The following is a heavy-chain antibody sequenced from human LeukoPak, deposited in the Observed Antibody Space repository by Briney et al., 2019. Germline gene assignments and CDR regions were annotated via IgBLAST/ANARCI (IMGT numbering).Heavy chain of an antibody. D-gene: IGHD3-22*01. CDR1: GGSFSGYY. J-gene: IGHJ4*02. Sequence: PSETLSLTCAVYGGSFSGYYWSWIRQRPGKGLEWIGYIHYPRRTYYNPSLKSRIIMSVDTSKNQFSLKLSSVTAADTAVYYCARESSGYQTYFDSWGQGILVTVSS. CDR3: ARESSGYQTYFDS. V-gene: IGHV4-34*09. CDR2: IHYPRRT.